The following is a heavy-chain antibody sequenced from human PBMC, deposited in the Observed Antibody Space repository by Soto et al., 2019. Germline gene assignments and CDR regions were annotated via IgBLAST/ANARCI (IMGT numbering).Heavy chain of an antibody. CDR3: VRGVEGYCVNDLCRAPLDP. CDR2: IYYSGST. J-gene: IGHJ5*02. D-gene: IGHD2-8*01. V-gene: IGHV4-30-4*01. CDR1: GGSISSGDYY. Sequence: PSETLSLTCAVSGGSISSGDYYWSWIRQPPGKALEWIGYIYYSGSTYYKPSLKSRVSISVDTSKNQFSLKLSSVTAADTAVYYCVRGVEGYCVNDLCRAPLDPWGQGTLVTVSS.